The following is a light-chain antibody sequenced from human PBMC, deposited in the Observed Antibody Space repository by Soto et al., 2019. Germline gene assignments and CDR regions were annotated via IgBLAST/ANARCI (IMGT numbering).Light chain of an antibody. CDR3: QQWRT. Sequence: EIVLTQSPGTLSLSTGERATLSCRASQSVTSYLAWYQQKPGQAPRLLIYDASNRATGIPDRFSGSGSGTDFTLTFSSLEPEDFAVYYCQQWRTFGQGTKVDIK. CDR1: QSVTSY. J-gene: IGKJ2*01. CDR2: DAS. V-gene: IGKV3-11*01.